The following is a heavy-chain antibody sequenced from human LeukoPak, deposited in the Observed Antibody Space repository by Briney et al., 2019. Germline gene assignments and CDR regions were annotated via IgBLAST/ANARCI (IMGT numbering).Heavy chain of an antibody. CDR3: ARREQQMVFGWFDH. Sequence: SETLSLTCTVSGGSISSYYWSWIRQPPGKGLEWIGYIYYSGSTNYNPSLKSRVTISLDTSKNQFSLKLSSVTGADTAVYYCARREQQMVFGWFDHRGQGTLVTVSS. CDR2: IYYSGST. J-gene: IGHJ5*02. D-gene: IGHD6-13*01. CDR1: GGSISSYY. V-gene: IGHV4-59*08.